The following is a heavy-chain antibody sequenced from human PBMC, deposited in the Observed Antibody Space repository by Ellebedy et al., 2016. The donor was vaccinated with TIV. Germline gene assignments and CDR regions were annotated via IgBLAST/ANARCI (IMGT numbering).Heavy chain of an antibody. CDR1: GGSVSSGSYY. Sequence: SETLSLTXTVSGGSVSSGSYYWSWIRQPPGKGLEWIGYIYYSGSTNYNPSLKSRVTISVDTSKNQFSLKLSSVTAADTAVYYCARDYGSGSYDYWGQGTLVTVSS. CDR2: IYYSGST. V-gene: IGHV4-61*01. D-gene: IGHD3-10*01. CDR3: ARDYGSGSYDY. J-gene: IGHJ4*02.